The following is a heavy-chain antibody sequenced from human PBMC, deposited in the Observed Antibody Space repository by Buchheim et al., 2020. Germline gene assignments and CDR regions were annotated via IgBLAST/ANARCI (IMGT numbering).Heavy chain of an antibody. V-gene: IGHV3-30*18. D-gene: IGHD1-26*01. CDR1: GFTFSSYG. CDR2: ISYDGSNK. Sequence: QVQLVESGGGVVQPGRSLRLSCAASGFTFSSYGMHWVRQAPGKGLEWVAVISYDGSNKYYADSVKGRFTISRDNSKNPLYLQMNSLRAEDTAVYYCAKDGGQYIVGATILSLYFDYWGQGTL. CDR3: AKDGGQYIVGATILSLYFDY. J-gene: IGHJ4*02.